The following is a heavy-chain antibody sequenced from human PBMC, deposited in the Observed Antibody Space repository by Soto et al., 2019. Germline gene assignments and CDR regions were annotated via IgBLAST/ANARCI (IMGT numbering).Heavy chain of an antibody. J-gene: IGHJ6*02. D-gene: IGHD1-1*01. CDR2: ISSSGSTI. CDR3: ARGLERRRNYYYYYGMDV. V-gene: IGHV3-11*01. Sequence: GSLRLSCAASGFTFSDYYMSWIRQAPGKGLEWVSYISSSGSTIYYADSVKGRFTISRDNAKNSLYLQMNSLRAEDTAVYYCARGLERRRNYYYYYGMDVWGQGTTVTVSS. CDR1: GFTFSDYY.